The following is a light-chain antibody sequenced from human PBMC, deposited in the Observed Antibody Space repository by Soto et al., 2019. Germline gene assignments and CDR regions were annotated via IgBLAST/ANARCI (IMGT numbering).Light chain of an antibody. CDR2: AAS. CDR3: QQRSKWPPT. CDR1: QSVSNY. Sequence: LVLTQSXATVSFSPWEXXXXXXXTSQSVSNYLAWYQQKXGQAPRLLIYAASXRANGIPARFSGSGSGTDFTLTISSLETEDFALYYCQQRSKWPPTFGQGTKVDIK. V-gene: IGKV3-11*01. J-gene: IGKJ1*01.